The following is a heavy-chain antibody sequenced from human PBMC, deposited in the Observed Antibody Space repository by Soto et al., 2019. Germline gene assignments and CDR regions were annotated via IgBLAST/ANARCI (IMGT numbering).Heavy chain of an antibody. D-gene: IGHD3-9*01. CDR1: GFTFISYA. V-gene: IGHV3-23*01. Sequence: EVQLLESGGGLVQPGESLKISCAVSGFTFISYAMTWVRQAPGKGLEWVSGISGTGRVTIYAESVKGRFTISGDNPKNTLSLEMKSLRAEDTAVYYCAKDVHYDIVTGIEYFDHWGQGTLVTVSS. J-gene: IGHJ1*01. CDR3: AKDVHYDIVTGIEYFDH. CDR2: ISGTGRVT.